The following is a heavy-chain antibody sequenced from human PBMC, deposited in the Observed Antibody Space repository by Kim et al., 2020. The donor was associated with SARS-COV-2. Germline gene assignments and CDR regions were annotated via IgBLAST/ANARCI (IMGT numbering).Heavy chain of an antibody. J-gene: IGHJ4*02. D-gene: IGHD3-9*01. V-gene: IGHV3-11*06. Sequence: VKGRFTISRDNAKNSLYLQMNSLRAGDTAVYYCARDLYDILTGYLYYFHYWGQGTLVTVSS. CDR3: ARDLYDILTGYLYYFHY.